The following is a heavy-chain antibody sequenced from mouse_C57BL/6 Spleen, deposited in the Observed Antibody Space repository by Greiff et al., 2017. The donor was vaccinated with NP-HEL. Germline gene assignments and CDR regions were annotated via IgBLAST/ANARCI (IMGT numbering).Heavy chain of an antibody. CDR2: IHPNSGST. CDR1: GYTFTSYW. Sequence: QVQLKQPGAELVKPGASVKLSCKASGYTFTSYWMHWVKQRPGQGLEWIGMIHPNSGSTNYNEKFKSKATLTVDKSSSTAYMQLSSLTSEDSAVYYCAPYSNYEGFAYWGQGTLVTVSA. CDR3: APYSNYEGFAY. D-gene: IGHD2-5*01. V-gene: IGHV1-64*01. J-gene: IGHJ3*01.